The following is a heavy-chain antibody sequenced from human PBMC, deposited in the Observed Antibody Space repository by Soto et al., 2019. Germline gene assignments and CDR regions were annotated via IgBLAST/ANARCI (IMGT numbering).Heavy chain of an antibody. CDR3: AADRDCSSTSCYPYNFDY. V-gene: IGHV1-58*01. J-gene: IGHJ4*02. D-gene: IGHD2-2*01. CDR1: GFTFSSSA. CDR2: IDVGSANA. Sequence: SVKVSCKTSGFTFSSSAVHWVRQARGHRLQWIGWIDVGSANANYAQMLQERVTISRDMSTSTAYMELSSLRPEDTAVYYCAADRDCSSTSCYPYNFDYWGQGTPVTVSS.